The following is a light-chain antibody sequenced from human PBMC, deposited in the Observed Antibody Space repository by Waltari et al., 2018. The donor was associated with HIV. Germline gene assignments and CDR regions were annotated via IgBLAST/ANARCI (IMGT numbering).Light chain of an antibody. Sequence: QSVLTQPPAAPGTPGQRVTISGSGSRSNIGSNYVYWYQQFPGTAPKLLIYRNNYRPSGVPDRISGSKSGTAAYLAISGLRSEDEADYYCVAWDDTLSALFFGGGTKLTVL. J-gene: IGLJ2*01. CDR2: RNN. V-gene: IGLV1-47*01. CDR1: RSNIGSNY. CDR3: VAWDDTLSALF.